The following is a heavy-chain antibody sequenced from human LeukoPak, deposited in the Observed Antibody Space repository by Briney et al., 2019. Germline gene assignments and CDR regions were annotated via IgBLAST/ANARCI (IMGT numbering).Heavy chain of an antibody. J-gene: IGHJ4*02. D-gene: IGHD1-1*01. CDR2: IYTSGAT. CDR1: GDSISSYY. V-gene: IGHV4-4*07. Sequence: SETLSLTCTVSGDSISSYYWSWIRQPAGKGLEWIGRIYTSGATNYNPSLKSRVTMSVDASKSQFSLRLNSVTAADTAVYYCARGRSTTGWDYWGQGTLVNVSA. CDR3: ARGRSTTGWDY.